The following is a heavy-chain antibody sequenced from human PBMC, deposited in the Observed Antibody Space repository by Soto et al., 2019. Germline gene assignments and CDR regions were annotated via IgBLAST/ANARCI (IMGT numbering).Heavy chain of an antibody. Sequence: GGSLRLSCAASGFTFSSYAMSWVRQAPGKGLEWVSAISGSGGKTYYADSVKGRFTISRDNSKNTLYLQMNSLRAEDTAVYYCAKDSGYGYPWYYYGMDVWGQGTTVTVSS. J-gene: IGHJ6*02. V-gene: IGHV3-23*01. CDR1: GFTFSSYA. D-gene: IGHD5-18*01. CDR2: ISGSGGKT. CDR3: AKDSGYGYPWYYYGMDV.